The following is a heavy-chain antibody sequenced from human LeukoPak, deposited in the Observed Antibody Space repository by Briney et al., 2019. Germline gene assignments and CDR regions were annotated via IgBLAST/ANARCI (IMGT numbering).Heavy chain of an antibody. CDR1: GYSISSGYY. D-gene: IGHD3-3*01. J-gene: IGHJ4*02. CDR2: IYHSGST. V-gene: IGHV4-38-2*02. CDR3: ARGYYDFWSGCLFDY. Sequence: PSETLSLTCTVSGYSISSGYYWGWIRQPPGKGLEWIGSIYHSGSTYYNPSLKSRVTISVDTSKNQFSLKLSSVTAADTAVYYCARGYYDFWSGCLFDYWGQGTLVTVSS.